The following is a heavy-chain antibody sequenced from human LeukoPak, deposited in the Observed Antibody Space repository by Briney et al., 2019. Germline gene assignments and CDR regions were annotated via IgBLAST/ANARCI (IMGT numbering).Heavy chain of an antibody. Sequence: SVKVSCKASGGTFSSYAISWMRQAPGQGLEWMGRIIPILGIANYAQKFQGRVTITADKSTSTAYMELSSLRSEDTAVYYCARERCGSGSSMGRNWFDPWGQGTLVTVSS. CDR2: IIPILGIA. V-gene: IGHV1-69*04. D-gene: IGHD3-10*01. J-gene: IGHJ5*02. CDR1: GGTFSSYA. CDR3: ARERCGSGSSMGRNWFDP.